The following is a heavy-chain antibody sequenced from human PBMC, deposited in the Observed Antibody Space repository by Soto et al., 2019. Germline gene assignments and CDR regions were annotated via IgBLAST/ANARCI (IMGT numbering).Heavy chain of an antibody. Sequence: EVQLLESGGGLLQPGGSLRLSCEASGFTFSSYVMNWVRQVPGEGLEWVSTVGGAGDDTYYADSVKGRFTISRVNSKNTLYLQMNSLRADDTAVYFCAKSGYCSTGKCSAFDYWGQGTLVTVSS. D-gene: IGHD2-8*01. CDR1: GFTFSSYV. V-gene: IGHV3-23*01. CDR3: AKSGYCSTGKCSAFDY. CDR2: VGGAGDDT. J-gene: IGHJ4*02.